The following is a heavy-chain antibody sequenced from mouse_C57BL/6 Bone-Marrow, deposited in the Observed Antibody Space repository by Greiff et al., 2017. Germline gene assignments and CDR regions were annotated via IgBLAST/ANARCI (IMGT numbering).Heavy chain of an antibody. J-gene: IGHJ4*01. D-gene: IGHD3-2*02. CDR2: ISSGSSNI. CDR3: ARATAQATWAMDY. V-gene: IGHV5-17*01. Sequence: EVKLVESGGGLVKPGGSLKLSCAASGFTFSDYGMHWVRQAPEKGLEWVAYISSGSSNIYYADTVKGRFTISRDNAKNTLFLQMTSLRSEDTAMYYCARATAQATWAMDYWGQGTSVTVAS. CDR1: GFTFSDYG.